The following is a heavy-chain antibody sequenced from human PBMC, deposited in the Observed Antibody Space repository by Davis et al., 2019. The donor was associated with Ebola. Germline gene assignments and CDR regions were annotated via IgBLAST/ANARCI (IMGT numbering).Heavy chain of an antibody. CDR3: ARTTKTQISESGLGYNYLDP. Sequence: MPSETLSLTCAVSGFSIATSHWWGWIRQPPGKGLEWIGYTYNTGTTHYTPSLNGRVSMSVDTSKNLFSLQISSVTAADTAVYYCARTTKTQISESGLGYNYLDPWGQGTLVTVSS. J-gene: IGHJ5*02. V-gene: IGHV4-28*01. CDR1: GFSIATSHW. D-gene: IGHD1-1*01. CDR2: TYNTGTT.